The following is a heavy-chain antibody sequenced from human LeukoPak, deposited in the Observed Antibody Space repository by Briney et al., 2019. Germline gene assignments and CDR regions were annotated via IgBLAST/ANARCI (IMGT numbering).Heavy chain of an antibody. Sequence: PGGSLRLSCAASGFTFTNAWMSWVRQPPGKGLEWVGRIKSKPDGETTDYAAPVKGRFTFSRDDSKDTLYLQMNGLKTEDTGVYNCTPVGANDYGDYPPDYWGQGTLVTVSS. CDR1: GFTFTNAW. D-gene: IGHD4-17*01. J-gene: IGHJ4*02. V-gene: IGHV3-15*01. CDR2: IKSKPDGETT. CDR3: TPVGANDYGDYPPDY.